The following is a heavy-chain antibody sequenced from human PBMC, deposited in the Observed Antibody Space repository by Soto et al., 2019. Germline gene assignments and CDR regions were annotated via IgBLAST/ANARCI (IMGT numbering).Heavy chain of an antibody. J-gene: IGHJ6*02. CDR2: IWYDGSNK. D-gene: IGHD2-2*02. Sequence: GGSLRLCCSASGFTFSSYGMHWVRQAPGKGLEWVAVIWYDGSNKYYADSVKGRFIISRDNSKNTLYLQMNSLRAEDTAVYYCARELGYCSSTSCYKGYYGMDVWGPGTTVTVSS. V-gene: IGHV3-33*01. CDR1: GFTFSSYG. CDR3: ARELGYCSSTSCYKGYYGMDV.